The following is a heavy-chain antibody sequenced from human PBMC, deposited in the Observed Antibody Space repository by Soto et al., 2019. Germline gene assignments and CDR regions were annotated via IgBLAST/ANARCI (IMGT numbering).Heavy chain of an antibody. V-gene: IGHV1-69*01. J-gene: IGHJ5*02. CDR3: AREVGYCSGGSCHVGDYSAGWFDP. Sequence: QVQLVQSGAEVKKPGSSVKVSCKASGGTFSSYAISWVRQAPGQGLEWMGGIIPIFGTANYEQKFQGRVTITADESTSTAYMELSSLRAEDTAVYYCAREVGYCSGGSCHVGDYSAGWFDPWGQGTLVTVSS. CDR2: IIPIFGTA. D-gene: IGHD2-15*01. CDR1: GGTFSSYA.